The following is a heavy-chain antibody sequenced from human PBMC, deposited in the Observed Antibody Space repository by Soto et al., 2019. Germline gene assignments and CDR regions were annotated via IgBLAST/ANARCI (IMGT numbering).Heavy chain of an antibody. V-gene: IGHV3-23*01. Sequence: VGSLRLSCTASGFTFTTYDMNWVRQAPGKGLEWVSGISGSGTRAYYADSVKGRFTISRDNSKNTLYLQMNSLRAEDTAIYYCANRPRYYNLDVWGQGTTVTVSS. CDR3: ANRPRYYNLDV. CDR2: ISGSGTRA. J-gene: IGHJ6*02. CDR1: GFTFTTYD.